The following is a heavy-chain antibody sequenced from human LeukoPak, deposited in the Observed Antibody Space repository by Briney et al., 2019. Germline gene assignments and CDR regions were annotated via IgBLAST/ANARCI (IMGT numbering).Heavy chain of an antibody. V-gene: IGHV4-39*01. Sequence: SETLSLTCTVSGGSVSSGSYYWSWIRQPPGKGLEWIGSIYYSGSTSYNPSLKSRVTISVDTSKNQFSLKLSSVTAADTAVYYCARGITMIVVVIHDWYFDLWGRGTLVTVSS. CDR2: IYYSGST. CDR1: GGSVSSGSYY. J-gene: IGHJ2*01. D-gene: IGHD3-22*01. CDR3: ARGITMIVVVIHDWYFDL.